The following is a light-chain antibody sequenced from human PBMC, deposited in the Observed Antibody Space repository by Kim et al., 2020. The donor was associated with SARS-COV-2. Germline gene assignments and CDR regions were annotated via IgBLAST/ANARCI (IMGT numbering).Light chain of an antibody. CDR2: EVN. J-gene: IGLJ2*01. Sequence: GQSVTISCPGTSSDVGAYNYVSWYQQHPGKAPKLMIYEVNKRPSGVPDRFSGSKSGNTASLTVSGLQAEDEADYYCSSYAGTNNLLFGGGTQLTVL. V-gene: IGLV2-8*01. CDR1: SSDVGAYNY. CDR3: SSYAGTNNLL.